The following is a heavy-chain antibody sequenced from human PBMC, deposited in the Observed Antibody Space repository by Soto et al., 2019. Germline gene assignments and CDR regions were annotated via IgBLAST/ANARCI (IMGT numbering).Heavy chain of an antibody. J-gene: IGHJ5*01. V-gene: IGHV4-61*03. CDR2: IYYSGTT. CDR3: ARAERFPRSWFDS. CDR1: GGSVSSGSYY. Sequence: SETLSLTCTVSGGSVSSGSYYWTWIRQPPGKGLEWLGYIYYSGTTNYNPPLKSRITISLDTTNNHFSLKMTSVTAADTAIYFCARAERFPRSWFDSWGQGTQVTVSS.